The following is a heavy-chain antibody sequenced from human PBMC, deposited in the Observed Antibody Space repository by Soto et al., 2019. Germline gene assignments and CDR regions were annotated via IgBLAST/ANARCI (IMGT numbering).Heavy chain of an antibody. CDR1: GLTFRSYW. D-gene: IGHD3-3*02. CDR2: INTDGSVA. J-gene: IGHJ4*02. V-gene: IGHV3-74*03. Sequence: EVQLVESGGGLVQPGESLRLSCAASGLTFRSYWMHWVRQAPGKGLVWVSRINTDGSVAMYVDSVKGRFTISRDNAKNTLYLHMNSLRAEDTAVSYCVRDMHLWLLDSWGQGTLVTVSS. CDR3: VRDMHLWLLDS.